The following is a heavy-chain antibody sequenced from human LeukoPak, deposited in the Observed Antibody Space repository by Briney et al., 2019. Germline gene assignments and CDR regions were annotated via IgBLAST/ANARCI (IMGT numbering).Heavy chain of an antibody. V-gene: IGHV4-39*01. J-gene: IGHJ4*02. D-gene: IGHD3-10*01. CDR3: ARRARGSYLYYFDY. Sequence: MSSETLSLTCTVSGGSISSSVYYWGWIRQPPGKGLEWIGSIFYSGSTYYNPSLKSRVTISVDTSKNQFSLKLSSVTAADTAVYYFARRARGSYLYYFDYWGQGTLVTVSS. CDR2: IFYSGST. CDR1: GGSISSSVYY.